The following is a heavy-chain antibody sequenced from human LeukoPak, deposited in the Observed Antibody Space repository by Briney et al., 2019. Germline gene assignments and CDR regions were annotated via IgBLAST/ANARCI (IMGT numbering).Heavy chain of an antibody. D-gene: IGHD5-18*01. J-gene: IGHJ4*02. CDR1: GDTLSTYY. CDR2: ISLGTS. V-gene: IGHV4-59*12. CDR3: ARDKRHSYGKYFDP. Sequence: SETLSLTCSLSGDTLSTYYWNWIRQPPGRGLEWIGHISLGTSKYNPSLKSRVTISVDTSKNEFYLRLTSVTAADTALYFCARDKRHSYGKYFDPWSQGALVSVSS.